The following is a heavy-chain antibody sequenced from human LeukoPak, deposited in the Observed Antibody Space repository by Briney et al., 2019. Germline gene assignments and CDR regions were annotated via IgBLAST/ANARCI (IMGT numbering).Heavy chain of an antibody. CDR1: GGSISSSSYY. CDR3: ATAPLISPFGSNYDSSGYRDY. Sequence: SETLSLTCTVSGGSISSSSYYWGWIRQPPGKGLEWIGSIYYSGSTYYNPSLKSRVTISVDRSKNQFSLRLSSVTAADTAVYYCATAPLISPFGSNYDSSGYRDYWGQGTLVTVSS. CDR2: IYYSGST. J-gene: IGHJ4*02. D-gene: IGHD3-22*01. V-gene: IGHV4-39*07.